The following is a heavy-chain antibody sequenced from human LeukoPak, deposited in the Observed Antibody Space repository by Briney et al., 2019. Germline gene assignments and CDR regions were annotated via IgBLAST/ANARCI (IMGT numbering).Heavy chain of an antibody. Sequence: GGSLRLSCAASGFTFSSYAMSWVRQPPGKGLEWVSAIGGTNGPTYYADSVKGRFTISRDNSMNTLYLQMNSLRDEDTAVYYCAKHYYDTSGTPRYFDYWGQGTLVTVSS. V-gene: IGHV3-23*01. J-gene: IGHJ4*02. D-gene: IGHD3-22*01. CDR2: IGGTNGPT. CDR3: AKHYYDTSGTPRYFDY. CDR1: GFTFSSYA.